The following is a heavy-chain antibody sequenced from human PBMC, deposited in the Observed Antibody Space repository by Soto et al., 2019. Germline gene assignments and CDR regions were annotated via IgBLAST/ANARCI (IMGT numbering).Heavy chain of an antibody. D-gene: IGHD6-19*01. CDR1: GFTVSSNY. V-gene: IGHV3-66*04. Sequence: EVQLVESGGGLVQPGGSLRLSCAASGFTVSSNYMSWVRQAPGKGLEWVSVIYSGGSTYYADSVKGRFTISIDNSKNTLYLQMNSLRAEDTAVYYCARQWLVYIWFDPWGQGTMVTVSS. CDR3: ARQWLVYIWFDP. CDR2: IYSGGST. J-gene: IGHJ5*02.